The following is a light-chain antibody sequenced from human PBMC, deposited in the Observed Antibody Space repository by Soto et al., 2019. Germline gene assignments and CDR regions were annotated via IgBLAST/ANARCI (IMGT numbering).Light chain of an antibody. J-gene: IGKJ4*01. V-gene: IGKV3-15*01. Sequence: EIVMTQSPATLSVSPGEGATLSCRASQSVSNNLAWYQQKPGQPPRLLIYGASNRAAGVAARFSGSGSGTEFTLTITSLQSEDFAVYYCQQYDNLPPLTFGGGTRVDIK. CDR2: GAS. CDR1: QSVSNN. CDR3: QQYDNLPPLT.